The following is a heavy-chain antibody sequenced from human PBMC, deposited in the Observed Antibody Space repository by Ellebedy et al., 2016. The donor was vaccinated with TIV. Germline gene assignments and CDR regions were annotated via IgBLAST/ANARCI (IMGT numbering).Heavy chain of an antibody. CDR3: ARGDKYYYESSGYYYTY. V-gene: IGHV1-46*01. Sequence: ASVKVSCKASGYTLTSYFMYWVRQAPGQGLEWMGIINPSGGDTNYAQRFQGRVTMTRDTSTSTVYMELSSLRSEDTAVYYCARGDKYYYESSGYYYTYWGQGTLVAVSS. CDR2: INPSGGDT. D-gene: IGHD3-22*01. CDR1: GYTLTSYF. J-gene: IGHJ4*02.